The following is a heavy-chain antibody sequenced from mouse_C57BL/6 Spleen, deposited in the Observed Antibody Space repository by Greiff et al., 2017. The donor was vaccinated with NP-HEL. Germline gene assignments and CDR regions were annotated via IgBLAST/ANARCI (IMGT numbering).Heavy chain of an antibody. CDR2: IDPENGDT. Sequence: EVQLQQSGAELVRPGASVKLSCTASGFNIKDDYMHWVKQRPEQGLEWIGWIDPENGDTEYASKFQGKATITADTSSNTTYLQLSSLTYEDAAVYYCTTFGSSKGYWGQGTTLTVSS. D-gene: IGHD1-1*01. J-gene: IGHJ2*01. CDR3: TTFGSSKGY. CDR1: GFNIKDDY. V-gene: IGHV14-4*01.